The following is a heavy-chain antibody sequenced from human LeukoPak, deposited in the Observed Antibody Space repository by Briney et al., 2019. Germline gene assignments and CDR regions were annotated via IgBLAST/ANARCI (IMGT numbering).Heavy chain of an antibody. D-gene: IGHD4-17*01. CDR3: ARDYADYVGYFFFDY. V-gene: IGHV3-21*04. Sequence: PGGSLRLSCAASGFTFSSYSMNWVRQAPGKGLEWVSSISSSSSYIYYADSVKGRFTISRDNAKNSLYLQMNSLRAEDMAVYYCARDYADYVGYFFFDYWGQGTLVTVSS. CDR1: GFTFSSYS. J-gene: IGHJ4*02. CDR2: ISSSSSYI.